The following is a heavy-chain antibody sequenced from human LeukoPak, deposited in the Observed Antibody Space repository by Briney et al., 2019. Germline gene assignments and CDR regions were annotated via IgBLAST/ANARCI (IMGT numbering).Heavy chain of an antibody. CDR2: ISADNGNT. CDR1: GYTFTSYG. CDR3: ATGGIAARRIGY. D-gene: IGHD6-6*01. Sequence: GASVKVSCKASGYTFTSYGISWVRQAPGQGLEWMGCISADNGNTNYARKFQGRVTMTTDTSTSTAYMELRSLRSDDSAVYYCATGGIAARRIGYWGQGTLVTVSS. J-gene: IGHJ4*02. V-gene: IGHV1-18*01.